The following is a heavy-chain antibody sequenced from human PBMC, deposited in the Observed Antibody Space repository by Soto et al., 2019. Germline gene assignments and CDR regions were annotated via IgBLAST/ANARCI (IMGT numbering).Heavy chain of an antibody. Sequence: EVQLVESGGGMVQPGGSLRVSCAASGFTLSSYSLHWVRQAPGKGLEWVSYISGSGGTIYYADSVKGRFTISRDNVKNRLSVELNSMGDEGKGVWFCARETGLRSSGWSYWFDVWGQGPRGSVSS. D-gene: IGHD6-19*01. V-gene: IGHV3-48*02. CDR3: ARETGLRSSGWSYWFDV. CDR1: GFTLSSYS. CDR2: ISGSGGTI. J-gene: IGHJ5*02.